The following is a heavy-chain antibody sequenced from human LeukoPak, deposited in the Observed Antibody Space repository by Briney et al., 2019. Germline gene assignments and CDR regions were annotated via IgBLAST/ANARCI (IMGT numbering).Heavy chain of an antibody. CDR3: ARDRDYDILTGYYYYGMDV. D-gene: IGHD3-9*01. V-gene: IGHV3-21*01. Sequence: RGSLRLSCAASGFTFSSYSMNWVRQAPGKGLEWVSSISSSSSYIYYADSVKGRFTISRDNAKNSLYLQMNSLRAEDTAVYYCARDRDYDILTGYYYYGMDVWGKGTTVTVSS. J-gene: IGHJ6*04. CDR1: GFTFSSYS. CDR2: ISSSSSYI.